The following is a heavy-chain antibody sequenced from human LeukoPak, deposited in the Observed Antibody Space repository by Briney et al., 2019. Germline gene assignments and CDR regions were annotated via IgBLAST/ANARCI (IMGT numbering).Heavy chain of an antibody. CDR1: GYTFTGYY. J-gene: IGHJ5*02. V-gene: IGHV1-2*02. Sequence: GASVKVSCKASGYTFTGYYIHWVRQAPGQGLEWMGWINPHSGGTNYAQKFQGGVTMTRDTSITTAYMELSSLRSEDTAVYYCATGRTERSPPSIAVAGTYWFDPWGQGTLVTVSS. D-gene: IGHD6-19*01. CDR3: ATGRTERSPPSIAVAGTYWFDP. CDR2: INPHSGGT.